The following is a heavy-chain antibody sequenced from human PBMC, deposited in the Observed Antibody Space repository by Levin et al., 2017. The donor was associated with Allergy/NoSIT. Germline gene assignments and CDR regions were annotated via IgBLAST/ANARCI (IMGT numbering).Heavy chain of an antibody. J-gene: IGHJ1*01. CDR2: IYPGDSDT. D-gene: IGHD3-9*01. CDR3: ARGELRYFDWLFAEYFQH. V-gene: IGHV5-51*01. Sequence: RGESLKISCKGSGYSFTSYWIGWVRQMPGKGLEWMGIIYPGDSDTRYSPSFQGQVTISADKSISTAYLQWSSLKASDTAMYYCARGELRYFDWLFAEYFQHWGQGTLVTVSS. CDR1: GYSFTSYW.